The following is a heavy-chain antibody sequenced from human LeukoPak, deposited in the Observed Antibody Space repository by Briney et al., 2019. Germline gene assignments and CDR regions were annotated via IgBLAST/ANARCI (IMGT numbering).Heavy chain of an antibody. CDR1: GGSISSSSYY. Sequence: SETLSLTCTVSGGSISSSSYYWGWIRQPPGKGLEWIGSIYYSGSTYYNPSLKSRVTISVDTSKNQFSLKLRSVTAADTATYYCARHVGHLWLDYWGQGTLVTVSS. CDR3: ARHVGHLWLDY. CDR2: IYYSGST. J-gene: IGHJ4*02. V-gene: IGHV4-39*07. D-gene: IGHD5-18*01.